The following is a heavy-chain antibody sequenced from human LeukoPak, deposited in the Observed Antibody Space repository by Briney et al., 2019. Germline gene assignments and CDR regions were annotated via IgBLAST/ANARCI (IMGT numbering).Heavy chain of an antibody. V-gene: IGHV3-7*01. D-gene: IGHD5-18*01. J-gene: IGHJ4*02. CDR2: IKQEGSEK. CDR3: ARDLDSYGWFDY. Sequence: GGSLRLSCAASGFTFSTYWVHWVRQAPGKGLEWLANIKQEGSEKKYVDSVKGRFTISRDNAKNSLYLQMNSLRAEDTAVYYCARDLDSYGWFDYWGQGTLVTVSS. CDR1: GFTFSTYW.